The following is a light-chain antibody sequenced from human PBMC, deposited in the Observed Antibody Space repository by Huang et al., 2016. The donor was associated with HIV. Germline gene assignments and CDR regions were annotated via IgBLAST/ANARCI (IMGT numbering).Light chain of an antibody. CDR3: QQYNYWPQT. Sequence: EIVMTQSPATLSVSPGERATLSCRASQSVTRNLAWYQQKPGQAPGLIIYGASTRATGIPARFSGSGSGTEFTLTISSLQSEDFAVYYCQQYNYWPQTFGQGTKVEIK. CDR1: QSVTRN. CDR2: GAS. J-gene: IGKJ1*01. V-gene: IGKV3-15*01.